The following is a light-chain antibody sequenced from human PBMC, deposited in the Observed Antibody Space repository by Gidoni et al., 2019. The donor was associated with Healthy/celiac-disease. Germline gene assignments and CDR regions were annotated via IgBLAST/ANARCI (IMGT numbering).Light chain of an antibody. CDR1: SGSIASNY. Sequence: NFMLPQPHSVSESPGKTVTISCTRSSGSIASNYVQWYQQRPGSAPTTVIYEDNQRPSVVPDRFSGSIDSSSNSASLTISGLKTEDEADYYCQSYDSSNLWVFGGGTKLTVL. CDR2: EDN. CDR3: QSYDSSNLWV. J-gene: IGLJ3*02. V-gene: IGLV6-57*04.